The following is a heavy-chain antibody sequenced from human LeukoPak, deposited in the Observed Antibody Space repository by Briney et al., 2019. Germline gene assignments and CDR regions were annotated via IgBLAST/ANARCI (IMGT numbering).Heavy chain of an antibody. CDR2: VETKAYGGTT. V-gene: IGHV3-49*03. D-gene: IGHD1-26*01. CDR1: GFTFGDYT. CDR3: TRSSGNYCFDY. Sequence: GGSLRLSCTASGFTFGDYTMSWFRQAPGKGLEWVGFVETKAYGGTTENAASVKGRCTISRDDSKSIAYLQMNSLKSEDTAVYYCTRSSGNYCFDYWGQGTLVTVPS. J-gene: IGHJ4*02.